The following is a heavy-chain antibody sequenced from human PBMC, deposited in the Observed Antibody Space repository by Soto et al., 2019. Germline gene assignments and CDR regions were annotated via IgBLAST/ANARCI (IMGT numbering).Heavy chain of an antibody. D-gene: IGHD3-22*01. V-gene: IGHV4-34*01. CDR3: ARAASFYYDNTGYYHFDY. CDR1: GGPFSGFH. CDR2: INHSGGT. Sequence: SETLSLTCAVYGGPFSGFHWSWIRQPPGKGLEWIGEINHSGGTYYNPSLKSRVTISVDTSKNQFSLRLRSVTAADTAVYYCARAASFYYDNTGYYHFDYWGQGSLVTVSS. J-gene: IGHJ4*02.